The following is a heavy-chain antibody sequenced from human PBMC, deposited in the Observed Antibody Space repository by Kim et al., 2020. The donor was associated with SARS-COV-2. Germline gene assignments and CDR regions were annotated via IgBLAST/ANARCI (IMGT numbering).Heavy chain of an antibody. D-gene: IGHD5-18*01. Sequence: ASVKVSCKASGYTFTSYYMHWVRQAPGQGLEWMGIINPSGGSTSYAQKFQGRVTMTRDTSTSTVYMELSSLRSEDTAVYYCARDQRIQTLLLDPWAREPWSPSPQ. V-gene: IGHV1-46*01. J-gene: IGHJ5*02. CDR1: GYTFTSYY. CDR2: INPSGGST. CDR3: ARDQRIQTLLLDP.